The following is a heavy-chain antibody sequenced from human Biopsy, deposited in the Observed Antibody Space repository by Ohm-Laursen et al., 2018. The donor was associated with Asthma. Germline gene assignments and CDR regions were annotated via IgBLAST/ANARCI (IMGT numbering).Heavy chain of an antibody. V-gene: IGHV4-39*02. CDR2: IYYSGRT. Sequence: SDNLSLTWIVSGDAMSTSGSYWGWIRQSPGKGLEWIGSIYYSGRTYYNPSLESRVTISADTSKNHFSLKVTSVTAADTAVYYCARAVSSSSYWYFDLWGRGDLVTVSS. D-gene: IGHD6-6*01. CDR3: ARAVSSSSYWYFDL. J-gene: IGHJ2*01. CDR1: GDAMSTSGSY.